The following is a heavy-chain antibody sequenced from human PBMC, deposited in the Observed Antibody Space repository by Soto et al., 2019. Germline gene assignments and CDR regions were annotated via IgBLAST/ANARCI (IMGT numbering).Heavy chain of an antibody. CDR3: VNGHRPHSCWD. Sequence: GPKQVNPTPTVTLTCTFSGFSLSTSGVGVGWIRQPPGKALQGLALIYRDEGHRYSPSLKSRLPITKVTSKNQVVLTITNMDPVXTAACYCVNGHRPHSCWDRGQRGLVTV. CDR1: GFSLSTSGVG. D-gene: IGHD1-26*01. J-gene: IGHJ4*01. V-gene: IGHV2-5*02. CDR2: IYRDEGH.